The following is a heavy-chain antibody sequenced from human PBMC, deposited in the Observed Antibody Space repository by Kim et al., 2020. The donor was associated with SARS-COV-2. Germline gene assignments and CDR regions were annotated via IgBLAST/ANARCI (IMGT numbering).Heavy chain of an antibody. D-gene: IGHD6-13*01. CDR2: K. Sequence: KYYADSVKGRFTISRDNSKNTLYLQMNSLRAEDTAVYYCARDEAAGTGFDYWGQRTLVTVSS. V-gene: IGHV3-33*01. J-gene: IGHJ4*02. CDR3: ARDEAAGTGFDY.